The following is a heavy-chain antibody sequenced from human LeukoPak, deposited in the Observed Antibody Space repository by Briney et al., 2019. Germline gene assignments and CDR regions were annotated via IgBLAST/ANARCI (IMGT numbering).Heavy chain of an antibody. CDR3: ARDPCTGGSCHDAFDM. Sequence: ASVKVSCKASGYTFIRYGISWVRRAPGQGLAWMGWISPYNGNTNYAQRLQGRVTMTTDTSTSTAYMELRSLRSDDTAVYYCARDPCTGGSCHDAFDMWGQGTMVTVST. CDR2: ISPYNGNT. J-gene: IGHJ3*02. D-gene: IGHD2-15*01. CDR1: GYTFIRYG. V-gene: IGHV1-18*01.